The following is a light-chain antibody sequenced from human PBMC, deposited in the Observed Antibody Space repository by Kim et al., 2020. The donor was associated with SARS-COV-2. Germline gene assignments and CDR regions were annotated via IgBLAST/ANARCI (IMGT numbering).Light chain of an antibody. Sequence: SYELTQPPSVSVSPGQTATITCSGDDLGNKFVCWYRQKPGQSPVLVMYEDVKRPSGIPERFSGSNSGNTATLTISGTQAMDEADYYCQACDSSRYVFGTGTKVTVL. CDR1: DLGNKF. J-gene: IGLJ1*01. V-gene: IGLV3-1*01. CDR2: EDV. CDR3: QACDSSRYV.